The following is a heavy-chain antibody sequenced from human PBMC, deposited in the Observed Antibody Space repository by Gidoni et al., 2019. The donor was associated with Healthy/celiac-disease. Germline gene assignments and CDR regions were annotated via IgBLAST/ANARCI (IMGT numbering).Heavy chain of an antibody. V-gene: IGHV4-34*01. Sequence: QVQLQQWGAGLLKPSETLSLTCAVYGGSFSGYYWSWIRQPPGKGLEWIGEINHSGSTNYNPSLKSRVTISVDTSKNQFSLKLSSVTAADTAVYYCARVSPGPLRWSRGKGYNWFDPWGQGTLVTVSS. D-gene: IGHD3-16*01. J-gene: IGHJ5*02. CDR1: GGSFSGYY. CDR3: ARVSPGPLRWSRGKGYNWFDP. CDR2: INHSGST.